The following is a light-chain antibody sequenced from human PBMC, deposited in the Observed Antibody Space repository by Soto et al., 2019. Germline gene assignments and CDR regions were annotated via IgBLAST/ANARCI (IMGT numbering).Light chain of an antibody. CDR2: DVH. CDR3: SSYTTSITLM. Sequence: QSVLTQPASESGSPGQSIAISCTGTSSDIGSDNYVSWYQHHPGRAPKLIIYDVHNRPSGVSNRFSGSKSGNAASLTITGLQAEDEADYYCSSYTTSITLMFGGGTKVTVL. V-gene: IGLV2-14*03. J-gene: IGLJ3*02. CDR1: SSDIGSDNY.